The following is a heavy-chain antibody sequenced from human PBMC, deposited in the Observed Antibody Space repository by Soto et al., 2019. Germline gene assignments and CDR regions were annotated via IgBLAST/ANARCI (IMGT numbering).Heavy chain of an antibody. Sequence: GGSLRLSCAASGFTVSSNYMSWVRQAPGKGLEWVSVIYSGGSTYYADSVKGRFTISRHNSKNTLYLQMNSLRAEDTAVYYCGRVMRGTAMESRRLNYYYYYYRDVWGKGTTVTVSS. D-gene: IGHD5-18*01. V-gene: IGHV3-53*04. J-gene: IGHJ6*03. CDR3: GRVMRGTAMESRRLNYYYYYYRDV. CDR1: GFTVSSNY. CDR2: IYSGGST.